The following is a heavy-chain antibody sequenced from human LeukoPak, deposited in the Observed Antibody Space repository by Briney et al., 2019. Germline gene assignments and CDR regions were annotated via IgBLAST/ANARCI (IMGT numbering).Heavy chain of an antibody. D-gene: IGHD3-10*01. Sequence: SQTLSLTCTVSGGSISSGGYYWSWIRQHPGKGLEWIGYIYYSGSTYYNPSLKSRVTISVDTSKNQFSLKLSSVTAADTAVYYCARDCQMVRGASNYYYGMDVWGKGTTVTVPS. CDR1: GGSISSGGYY. CDR2: IYYSGST. CDR3: ARDCQMVRGASNYYYGMDV. V-gene: IGHV4-31*03. J-gene: IGHJ6*04.